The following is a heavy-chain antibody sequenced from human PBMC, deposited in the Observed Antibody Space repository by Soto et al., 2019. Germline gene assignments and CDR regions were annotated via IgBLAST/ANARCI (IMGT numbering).Heavy chain of an antibody. CDR1: GVAIFSGGNY. D-gene: IGHD1-26*01. CDR3: ARHSASWQWFDY. Sequence: QVQLQESGPGLVKPSQTRSLICSVSGVAIFSGGNYWGWVRQHPEKGLEWIGYIYYSGSTNSNPPLKSRLIISVDTSSNRFSLDLRSVTAADTAIYYCARHSASWQWFDYWGQGTLVTVSS. V-gene: IGHV4-31*03. J-gene: IGHJ5*01. CDR2: IYYSGST.